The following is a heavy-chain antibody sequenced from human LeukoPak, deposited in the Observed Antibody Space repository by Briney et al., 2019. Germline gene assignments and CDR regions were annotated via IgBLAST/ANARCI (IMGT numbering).Heavy chain of an antibody. CDR2: ITSSSSYL. CDR1: GFTFSSYS. Sequence: PGRSLRLSCAASGFTFSSYSMNWVRQAPGKGLEWVLSITSSSSYLYYTDSVKGRFTISRDNAKNSLYLQMNSLRAEDTAVYYCARDWHYCGSGSYLYYFDYWGQGTLVTVSS. CDR3: ARDWHYCGSGSYLYYFDY. D-gene: IGHD3-10*01. J-gene: IGHJ4*02. V-gene: IGHV3-21*01.